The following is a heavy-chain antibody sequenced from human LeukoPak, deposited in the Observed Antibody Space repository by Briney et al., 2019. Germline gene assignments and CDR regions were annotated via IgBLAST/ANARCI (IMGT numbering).Heavy chain of an antibody. Sequence: ASVKVSCKTSGYPFTTWEINWVRQAAGQGLEWMGWVHPNGGNTAYAQKFQGRVTMTTDTSTSTAYMELRSLRSDDTAVYYCARSTPGIAAAGSPDWFDPWGQGTLVTVSS. CDR2: VHPNGGNT. J-gene: IGHJ5*02. V-gene: IGHV1-8*01. CDR1: GYPFTTWE. D-gene: IGHD6-13*01. CDR3: ARSTPGIAAAGSPDWFDP.